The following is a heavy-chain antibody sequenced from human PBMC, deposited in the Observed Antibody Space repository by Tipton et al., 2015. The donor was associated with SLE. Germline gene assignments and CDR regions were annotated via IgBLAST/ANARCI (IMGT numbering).Heavy chain of an antibody. D-gene: IGHD2-2*02. CDR1: GGSISSYY. CDR2: IYYSGST. Sequence: GLVKPSETLSLTCTVSGGSISSYYWSWIRQPPGKGLEWIGYIYYSGSTNYNPSLKSRVTISVDTSKNQFSLKLSSVTAADTAVYYCASPLGYCSSTSCYTLVYWGQGTLVTVSS. J-gene: IGHJ4*02. CDR3: ASPLGYCSSTSCYTLVY. V-gene: IGHV4-59*12.